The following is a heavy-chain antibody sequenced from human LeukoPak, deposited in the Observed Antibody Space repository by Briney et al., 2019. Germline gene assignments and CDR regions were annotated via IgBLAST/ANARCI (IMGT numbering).Heavy chain of an antibody. CDR1: GFTFSSYA. V-gene: IGHV3-23*01. J-gene: IGHJ6*02. CDR3: ARGMSGYYGMDV. Sequence: GGSLRLSCAASGFTFSSYAMSWVRQAPGKGLEWVSAISGSGSSTYYADSVKGRFTISRDNSKNTLYLQMNSLRAEDTAVYYCARGMSGYYGMDVWGQGTTVTVSS. CDR2: ISGSGSST.